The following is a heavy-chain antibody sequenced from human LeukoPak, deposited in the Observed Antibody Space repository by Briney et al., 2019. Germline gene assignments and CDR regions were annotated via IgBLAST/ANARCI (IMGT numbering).Heavy chain of an antibody. Sequence: HSGGSLRLSCAASGFTFSSYAMHWVRQAPGKGLEWVAVISYDGSNKYYADSVKGRFTTSRDNSKNTLYLQMNSLRAEDTAVYYCARGERPSYYYGMDVWGKGTTVTVSS. V-gene: IGHV3-30*04. CDR1: GFTFSSYA. J-gene: IGHJ6*04. CDR3: ARGERPSYYYGMDV. D-gene: IGHD1-1*01. CDR2: ISYDGSNK.